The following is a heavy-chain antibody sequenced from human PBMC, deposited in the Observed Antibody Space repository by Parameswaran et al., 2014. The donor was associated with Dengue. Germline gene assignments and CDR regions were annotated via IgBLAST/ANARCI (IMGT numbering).Heavy chain of an antibody. Sequence: PGASVKVSCKASGYTFTSYYMHWVRQAPGQGLEWMGIINPSGGSTSYAQKFQGRVTMTRDTSTSTVYMELSSLRSEDTAVYYCARDIVVVPAAIIYYYYGMDVWGQGTTVTVSS. CDR3: ARDIVVVPAAIIYYYYGMDV. V-gene: IGHV1-46*01. J-gene: IGHJ6*02. CDR2: INPSGGST. CDR1: GYTFTSYY. D-gene: IGHD2-2*02.